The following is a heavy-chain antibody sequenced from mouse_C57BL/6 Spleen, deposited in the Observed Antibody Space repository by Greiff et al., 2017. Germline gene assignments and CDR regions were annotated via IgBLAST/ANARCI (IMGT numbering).Heavy chain of an antibody. V-gene: IGHV1-76*01. J-gene: IGHJ4*01. Sequence: VKLLESGAELVRPGASVKLSCKASGFTFTDYYINWVKQRPGQGLEWIARIYPGSGNTYYNEKFKGKATLTAEKSSSTAYMQLSSLTSEDSAVYYCARELRGDYWGQGTSVTVSS. CDR1: GFTFTDYY. CDR3: ARELRGDY. D-gene: IGHD1-1*01. CDR2: IYPGSGNT.